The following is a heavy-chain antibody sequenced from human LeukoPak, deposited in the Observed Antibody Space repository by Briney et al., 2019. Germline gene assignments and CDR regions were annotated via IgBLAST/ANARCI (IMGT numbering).Heavy chain of an antibody. J-gene: IGHJ6*02. Sequence: SETLSLTCTGSGCSINSYYWSWIRQPPGKGLEWVGYIYYSGSPTYNLSLKSRVAISIHTSKQHFSLKLSSVTAADTAVYYCARSIVVAGFVSDYYYYGMDVWGQGTTVTVSS. D-gene: IGHD6-19*01. CDR2: IYYSGSP. CDR3: ARSIVVAGFVSDYYYYGMDV. CDR1: GCSINSYY. V-gene: IGHV4-59*08.